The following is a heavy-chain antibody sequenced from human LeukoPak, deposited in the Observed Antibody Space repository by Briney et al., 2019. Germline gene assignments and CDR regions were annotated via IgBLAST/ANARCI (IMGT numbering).Heavy chain of an antibody. J-gene: IGHJ4*02. V-gene: IGHV4-31*03. CDR1: GGSISSGGYY. CDR3: ARGVSADLSFDY. D-gene: IGHD2-2*01. Sequence: SETLSLTCTVSGGSISSGGYYWSWIRQHPGKGLEWIGYIYYSGSTYYNPSLKSRVTISVDTSKNQFSLKLSSVTAADTAVYYCARGVSADLSFDYWGQGTLVTVSS. CDR2: IYYSGST.